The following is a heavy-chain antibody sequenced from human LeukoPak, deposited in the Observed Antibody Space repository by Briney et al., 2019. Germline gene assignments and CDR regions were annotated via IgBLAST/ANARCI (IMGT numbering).Heavy chain of an antibody. CDR3: ARVGPIYQYYMDV. D-gene: IGHD3-10*01. V-gene: IGHV3-7*01. CDR2: IRQDGSEQ. Sequence: GGSLRLSCAASGFTFDKAWMTWVRQAPGGGLEWVANIRQDGSEQYYADYVKGRFTISRDNAKNSLYLQMNSLRAEDTAVYYCARVGPIYQYYMDVWGKGTTVTVSS. CDR1: GFTFDKAW. J-gene: IGHJ6*03.